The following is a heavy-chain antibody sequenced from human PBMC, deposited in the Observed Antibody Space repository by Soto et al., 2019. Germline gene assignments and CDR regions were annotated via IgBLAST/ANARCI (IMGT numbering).Heavy chain of an antibody. D-gene: IGHD1-1*01. J-gene: IGHJ6*02. CDR3: VLVKEQYYHYIMDV. CDR1: GFIFRNFA. V-gene: IGHV3-64D*06. CDR2: IGANAGVT. Sequence: GSLRLSCSASGFIFRNFALYWVRQTPGNGLHFVSAIGANAGVTYYADSVKDRFTISRDNSKNTLYLQMIGLRAEDTAVYYCVLVKEQYYHYIMDVWGQGITVTVS.